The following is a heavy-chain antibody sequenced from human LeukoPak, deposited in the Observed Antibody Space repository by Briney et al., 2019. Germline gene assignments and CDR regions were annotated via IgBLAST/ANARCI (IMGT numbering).Heavy chain of an antibody. CDR2: IGSDGKT. V-gene: IGHV3-23*01. Sequence: PGGSLRLSCEASGFTFSAYAMTWVRQAPGKGLEWVSSIGSDGKTHYSESVKGRFAISRDNSKSMLFLQLNSLRVEDMAVYYCARETVLLWFGGVGVAFDIWGQGTMVTVSS. D-gene: IGHD3-10*01. CDR1: GFTFSAYA. J-gene: IGHJ3*02. CDR3: ARETVLLWFGGVGVAFDI.